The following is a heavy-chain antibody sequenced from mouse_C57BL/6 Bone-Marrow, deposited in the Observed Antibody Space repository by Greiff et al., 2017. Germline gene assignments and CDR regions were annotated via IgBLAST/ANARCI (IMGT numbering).Heavy chain of an antibody. D-gene: IGHD3-2*02. CDR2: IDPSDSYT. CDR1: GYTFTSYW. Sequence: VQLQQPGAELVRPGTSVKLSCKASGYTFTSYWMHWVKQRPGQGLEWIGVIDPSDSYTNYNQKFKGKATLTVDTSSSTAYLQLSSLTSEDSAVYYCARSRPQAPAWFAYWGQGTLVTVSA. V-gene: IGHV1-59*01. J-gene: IGHJ3*01. CDR3: ARSRPQAPAWFAY.